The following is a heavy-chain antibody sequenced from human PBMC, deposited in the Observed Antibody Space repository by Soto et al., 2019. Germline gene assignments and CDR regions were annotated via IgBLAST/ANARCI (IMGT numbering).Heavy chain of an antibody. J-gene: IGHJ4*02. V-gene: IGHV3-33*01. CDR1: GFTFSNHG. Sequence: PGGSLRLSCVASGFTFSNHGMHWVRQAPGKGLEWVTVIWYDGTNRFYADSVKGRFTISRDISENTVYLQMDSLRSEDTAVYYCARESSSGRRARIDYWGQGTLVTVSS. CDR2: IWYDGTNR. D-gene: IGHD6-19*01. CDR3: ARESSSGRRARIDY.